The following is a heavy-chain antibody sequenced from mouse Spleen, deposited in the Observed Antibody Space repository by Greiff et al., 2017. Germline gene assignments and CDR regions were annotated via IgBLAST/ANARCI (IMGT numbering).Heavy chain of an antibody. CDR1: GYAFTSYN. J-gene: IGHJ2*01. CDR3: ARNDGSSWGYYFDY. CDR2: IDPYNGGT. V-gene: IGHV1S135*01. Sequence: VQLQQSGPELVKPGASVKVSCKASGYAFTSYNMYWVKQSHGKSLEWIGYIDPYNGGTTYNQKFKGKATLTVDKSSSTAYMHLNSLTSEDSAVDYFARNDGSSWGYYFDYWGQGTTLTVSS. D-gene: IGHD1-1*01.